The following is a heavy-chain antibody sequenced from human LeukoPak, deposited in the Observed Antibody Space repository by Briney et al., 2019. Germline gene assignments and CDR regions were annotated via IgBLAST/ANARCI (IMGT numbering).Heavy chain of an antibody. V-gene: IGHV3-7*01. D-gene: IGHD3-22*01. CDR2: IKEDGSEK. CDR3: ARDPVNSGYYYAH. Sequence: GGSLRLSCAASGFTFSNYWMSWARQAPGEGPEWVANIKEDGSEKYYMDSVKGRFTISRDNAKNSLYLEMNSLRAEDTAVYYCARDPVNSGYYYAHWGQGTLVTVSS. J-gene: IGHJ4*02. CDR1: GFTFSNYW.